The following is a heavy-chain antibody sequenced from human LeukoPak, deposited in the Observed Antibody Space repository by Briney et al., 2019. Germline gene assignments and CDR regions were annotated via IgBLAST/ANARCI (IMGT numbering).Heavy chain of an antibody. V-gene: IGHV4-39*01. CDR2: IYYSGST. D-gene: IGHD3/OR15-3a*01. Sequence: SETPSLTCTVSGGSISSSYYYWGWIRQPPGKGLEWIGSIYYSGSTYYNPSLKSRVTISVDTSKNQFSLKLRSVTAADTAVYYCAGHFGTWGQGTLVTVSS. CDR1: GGSISSSYYY. CDR3: AGHFGT. J-gene: IGHJ1*01.